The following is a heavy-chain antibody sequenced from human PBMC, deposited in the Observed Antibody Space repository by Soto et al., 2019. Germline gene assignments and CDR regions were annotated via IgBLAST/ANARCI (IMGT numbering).Heavy chain of an antibody. Sequence: PGESLKISCKGSGYSFTSYWIGWVRQMPGKGLEWMGIIYPGDSDTRYSPSFQGQVTISADKSISTAYLQWSSLKASDTAMYYCARQFTDDLYYDFWSGYYRSWFDPWGQGTLVTVSS. V-gene: IGHV5-51*01. CDR3: ARQFTDDLYYDFWSGYYRSWFDP. D-gene: IGHD3-3*01. CDR2: IYPGDSDT. J-gene: IGHJ5*02. CDR1: GYSFTSYW.